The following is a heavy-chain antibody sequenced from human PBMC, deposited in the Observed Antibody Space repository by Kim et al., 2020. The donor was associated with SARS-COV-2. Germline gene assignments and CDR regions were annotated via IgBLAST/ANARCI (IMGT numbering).Heavy chain of an antibody. Sequence: ASVKVSCKASGYTFTNYGITWVRQAPGQGPEWMGWLSAYNGNRMYAQNFQGRLTVTTDPSTTTAHMELTNLRSDDTAVYYCARVGIRSTWFIDGMDVWGQGPRSPSR. CDR2: LSAYNGNR. J-gene: IGHJ6*02. CDR1: GYTFTNYG. D-gene: IGHD6-13*01. CDR3: ARVGIRSTWFIDGMDV. V-gene: IGHV1-18*01.